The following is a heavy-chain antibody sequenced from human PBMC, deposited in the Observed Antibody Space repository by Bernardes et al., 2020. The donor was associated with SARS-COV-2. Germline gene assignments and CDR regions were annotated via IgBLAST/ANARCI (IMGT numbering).Heavy chain of an antibody. CDR1: GGSISSSNYY. CDR3: AGSSCGIDCYIGGLRSWDYGMDV. Sequence: SETLSLTCTVSGGSISSSNYYWGWIRQPPGKGLDWIGSIYFSWSTYYNPSLQSRVSDSVDTSKNQFSLRLRFVTAADTAVYYCAGSSCGIDCYIGGLRSWDYGMDVWGQGATVTVSS. D-gene: IGHD2-21*01. V-gene: IGHV4-39*01. J-gene: IGHJ6*02. CDR2: IYFSWST.